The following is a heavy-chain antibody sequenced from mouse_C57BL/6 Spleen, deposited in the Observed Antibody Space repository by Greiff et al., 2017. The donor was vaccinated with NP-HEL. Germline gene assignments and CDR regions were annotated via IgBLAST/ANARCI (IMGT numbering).Heavy chain of an antibody. CDR2: IYPGDGDT. J-gene: IGHJ4*01. Sequence: VQLQQSGPELVKPGASVKISCKASGYAFSSSWMNWVKQRPGKGLEWIGRIYPGDGDTNYNGKFKGKATLTADKSSSTAYMQLSSLTSEDSAVYFCARDRYYDYGAYAMDYWGQGTSVTVSS. V-gene: IGHV1-82*01. CDR3: ARDRYYDYGAYAMDY. CDR1: GYAFSSSW. D-gene: IGHD2-4*01.